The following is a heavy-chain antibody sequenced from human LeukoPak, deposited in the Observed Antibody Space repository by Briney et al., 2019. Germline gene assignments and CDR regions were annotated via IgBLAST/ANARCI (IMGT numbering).Heavy chain of an antibody. CDR3: AASPDYYDSSGYSYYFDY. V-gene: IGHV1-58*01. CDR2: IVVGSGNT. Sequence: ASVKVSCKASGFTFTSSAVQWVRQARGQRLEWIGWIVVGSGNTDYAQKFQERVTITRDMSTSTAYMELSSLRSEDTAVYYCAASPDYYDSSGYSYYFDYWGQGTLVTVSS. J-gene: IGHJ4*02. CDR1: GFTFTSSA. D-gene: IGHD3-22*01.